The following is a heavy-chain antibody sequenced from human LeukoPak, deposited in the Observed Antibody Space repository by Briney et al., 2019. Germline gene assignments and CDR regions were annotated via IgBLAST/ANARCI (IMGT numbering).Heavy chain of an antibody. J-gene: IGHJ4*02. CDR3: ARDVGYFDY. V-gene: IGHV4-34*01. Sequence: SETLSLTCAVYGESFSGYYWSWIRQPPGKGLEWIGEINHSGSTNYNPSLKSRVTISVDTSKNQFSLKLSSVTAADTAVYYCARDVGYFDYWGQGTLVTVSS. CDR1: GESFSGYY. CDR2: INHSGST.